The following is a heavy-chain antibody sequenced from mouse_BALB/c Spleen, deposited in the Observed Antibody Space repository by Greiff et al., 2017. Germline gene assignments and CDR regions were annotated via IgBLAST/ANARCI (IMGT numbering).Heavy chain of an antibody. CDR3: ARGLLRLPDD. D-gene: IGHD1-2*01. Sequence: VPVVVSGGGLVKPGGSLKLSCAASGFTFSSYAMSWVRQTPEKRLEWVASISSGGSTYYPDSVKGRFTISRDNARNILYLQMSSLRSEDTAMYYCARGLLRLPDDWGQGTTLTVTS. J-gene: IGHJ2*01. CDR1: GFTFSSYA. V-gene: IGHV5-6-5*01. CDR2: ISSGGST.